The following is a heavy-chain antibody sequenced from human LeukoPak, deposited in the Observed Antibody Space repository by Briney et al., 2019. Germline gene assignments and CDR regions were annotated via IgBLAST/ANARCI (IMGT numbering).Heavy chain of an antibody. CDR1: GGSIYSGSYY. Sequence: PSETPSLTCTVSGGSIYSGSYYWSWIRQPAGKGLEWIGRIYTSGSTNYSPSLKSRVTISVDTSKNQFSLKLSSVTAADTAVYYCARDRRDGYNLYYFDLWGQGTLVTVSS. CDR3: ARDRRDGYNLYYFDL. J-gene: IGHJ4*02. D-gene: IGHD5-24*01. CDR2: IYTSGST. V-gene: IGHV4-61*02.